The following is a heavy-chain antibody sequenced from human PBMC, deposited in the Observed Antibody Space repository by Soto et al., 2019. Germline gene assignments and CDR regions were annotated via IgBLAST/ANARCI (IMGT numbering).Heavy chain of an antibody. Sequence: PXETLSLTCTVSGGSITSSSYYWAWIRQPPGKGLEWIGRMYYTGSTYYNPSLKSRATISVDTPRNQISLKLSSVTTADTAVYYCARGGKGWNNAVHYYYAMDVWGQGTTVTVSS. D-gene: IGHD3-16*01. CDR2: MYYTGST. J-gene: IGHJ6*02. CDR3: ARGGKGWNNAVHYYYAMDV. CDR1: GGSITSSSYY. V-gene: IGHV4-39*01.